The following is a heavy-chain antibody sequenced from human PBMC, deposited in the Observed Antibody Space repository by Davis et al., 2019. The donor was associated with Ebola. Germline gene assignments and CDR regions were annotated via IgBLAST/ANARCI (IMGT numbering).Heavy chain of an antibody. J-gene: IGHJ4*02. CDR2: IYHTGAT. CDR1: GGSISSDIW. CDR3: ARGGNTRFDY. Sequence: PGGSLRLSCAVSGGSISSDIWWSWVRQPPGQGLEWIGEIYHTGATTHNPSLKSRLTMSVDKSKNQFSLSLNSVTAADTAVYYCARGGNTRFDYWGQGILVTVSS. V-gene: IGHV4-4*02. D-gene: IGHD1-14*01.